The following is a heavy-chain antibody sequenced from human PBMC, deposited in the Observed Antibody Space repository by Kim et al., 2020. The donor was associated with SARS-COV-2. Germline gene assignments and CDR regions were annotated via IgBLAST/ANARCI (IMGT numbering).Heavy chain of an antibody. CDR2: ISYDGSNK. D-gene: IGHD6-13*01. CDR3: AKDLTYFIAAAGQDIDY. CDR1: GFTFSSYG. Sequence: GGSLRLSCAASGFTFSSYGMHWVRQAPGKGLEWVAVISYDGSNKYYADSVKGRFTISRDNSKNTPYLQMNSLRAEDTAVYYCAKDLTYFIAAAGQDIDYWGQGTLVTVSS. J-gene: IGHJ4*02. V-gene: IGHV3-30*18.